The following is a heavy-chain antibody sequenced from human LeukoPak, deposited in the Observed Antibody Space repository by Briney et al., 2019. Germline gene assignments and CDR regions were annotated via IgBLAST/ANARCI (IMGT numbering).Heavy chain of an antibody. V-gene: IGHV3-66*01. CDR2: IYSGGST. CDR3: ARDEHYYDYVWGSYRPFDY. Sequence: GGSLRLSCAASGFTVSSNYMSWVRQAPGKGLEWVSVIYSGGSTYYADSVKGRFTISRDNSKNTLYLQMNSLRAEDTAVYYCARDEHYYDYVWGSYRPFDYWGQGTLVTVSS. D-gene: IGHD3-16*02. J-gene: IGHJ4*02. CDR1: GFTVSSNY.